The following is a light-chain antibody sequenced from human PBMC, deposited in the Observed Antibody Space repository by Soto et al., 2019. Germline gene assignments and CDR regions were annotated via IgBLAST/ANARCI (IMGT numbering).Light chain of an antibody. Sequence: QSALTQPASVSVSPGQSITISCTGTSSDVGGYNYVSWYQQHPGKAPKLMIYEVSNRPSGVSNRFSGSKSGNTASLTISGRQAEDEADYYCSSYTRSSTLVFGPGTKVPVL. J-gene: IGLJ1*01. CDR1: SSDVGGYNY. CDR3: SSYTRSSTLV. CDR2: EVS. V-gene: IGLV2-14*01.